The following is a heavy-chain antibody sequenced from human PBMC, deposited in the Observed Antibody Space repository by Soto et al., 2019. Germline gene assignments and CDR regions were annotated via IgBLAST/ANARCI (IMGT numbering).Heavy chain of an antibody. CDR1: GFTFSSYA. Sequence: GGSLRLSCAASGFTFSSYAMHWVRQAPGKGLEWVAVISYDGSNKYYADSVKGRFTISRDNSKNTLYLQMNSLRAEDTAVYYCARDRAAAGYDYYYYGMDVWGQGTTVTLSS. CDR3: ARDRAAAGYDYYYYGMDV. J-gene: IGHJ6*02. D-gene: IGHD6-13*01. CDR2: ISYDGSNK. V-gene: IGHV3-30-3*01.